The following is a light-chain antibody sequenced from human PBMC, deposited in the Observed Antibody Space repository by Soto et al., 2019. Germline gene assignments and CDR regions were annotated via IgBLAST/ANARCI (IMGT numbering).Light chain of an antibody. CDR1: LSISSN. J-gene: IGKJ1*01. V-gene: IGKV3-15*01. CDR2: DAS. Sequence: EIVMTQSPATLSVSPGERDTLSCRAILSISSNLAWYQQRPGQGPRLLIYDASTRATGFPARFSGSGSWTDFTLTISSLQSEDFAVYYCQQYNNWLRWTFGQGTKV. CDR3: QQYNNWLRWT.